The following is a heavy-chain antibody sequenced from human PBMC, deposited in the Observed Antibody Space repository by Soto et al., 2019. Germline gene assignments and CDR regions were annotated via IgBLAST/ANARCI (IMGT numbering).Heavy chain of an antibody. CDR3: ARGGYCSSTSCSNPMDV. CDR2: INSDGSST. J-gene: IGHJ6*03. D-gene: IGHD2-2*01. CDR1: GFTFSSYW. V-gene: IGHV3-74*01. Sequence: GGSLRLSCAASGFTFSSYWMHWDRQAPGKGLVWVSRINSDGSSTSYADSVKGRFTISRDNAKNTLYLQMNSLRAEDTAVYYCARGGYCSSTSCSNPMDVWGKGTTVTVSS.